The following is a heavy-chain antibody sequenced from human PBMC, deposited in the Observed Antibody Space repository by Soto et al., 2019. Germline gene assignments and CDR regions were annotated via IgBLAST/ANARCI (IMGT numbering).Heavy chain of an antibody. J-gene: IGHJ4*02. CDR2: INHSGST. Sequence: SETLSLTCAVYGGSFSGYYWSWIRQPPGEGLEWIGEINHSGSTNYNPSLKSRVTISVDTSKNQFSLKLSSVTAADTAVYYCARGRSFDIVVVVAAAVFDYWGQGTLVTVSS. CDR3: ARGRSFDIVVVVAAAVFDY. V-gene: IGHV4-34*01. D-gene: IGHD2-15*01. CDR1: GGSFSGYY.